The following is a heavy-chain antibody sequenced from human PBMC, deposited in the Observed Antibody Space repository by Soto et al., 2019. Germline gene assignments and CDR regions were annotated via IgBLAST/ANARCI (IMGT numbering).Heavy chain of an antibody. V-gene: IGHV3-30*18. J-gene: IGHJ4*02. CDR1: GFSFSSYA. D-gene: IGHD3-3*02. CDR3: AKVELASETFYYFDY. CDR2: ISYDGSNK. Sequence: PGGSLRLSCAASGFSFSSYAMHWVRQAPGKGLEWVAVISYDGSNKYYADSVKGRFTISRDNSKNTLYLQMNSLRAEDTAVYYCAKVELASETFYYFDYWGQGTLVTVSS.